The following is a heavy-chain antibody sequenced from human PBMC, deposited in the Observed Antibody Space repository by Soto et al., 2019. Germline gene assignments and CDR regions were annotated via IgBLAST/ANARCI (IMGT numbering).Heavy chain of an antibody. CDR2: ISYDGSNK. V-gene: IGHV3-30*18. D-gene: IGHD3-3*01. CDR1: GFTFSSYG. Sequence: GGSLRLSCAASGFTFSSYGMHWVRQAPGKGLEWVAVISYDGSNKYYVDSVKGRFTICRDNSKNTLYLQMNSLRAEDTAVYYCAKGWIFGVVIPPRDYYYGMDVWGQGTTVTVSS. J-gene: IGHJ6*02. CDR3: AKGWIFGVVIPPRDYYYGMDV.